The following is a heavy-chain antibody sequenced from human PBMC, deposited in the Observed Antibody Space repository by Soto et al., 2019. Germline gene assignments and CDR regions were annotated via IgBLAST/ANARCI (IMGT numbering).Heavy chain of an antibody. CDR2: INHSGST. D-gene: IGHD6-6*01. V-gene: IGHV4-34*01. Sequence: PSETLSLTCAVYGGSFSGYYWSWIRQPPGKGLEWIGEINHSGSTNYNPSLKSRVTISVDTSKNQFSLKLSSVTAADTAVYYCARAKTLAARPRVGYYYYYMDVWGKGTTVTVSS. CDR1: GGSFSGYY. J-gene: IGHJ6*03. CDR3: ARAKTLAARPRVGYYYYYMDV.